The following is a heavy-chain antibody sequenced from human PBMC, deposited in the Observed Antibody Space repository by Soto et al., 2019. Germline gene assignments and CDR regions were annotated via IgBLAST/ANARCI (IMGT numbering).Heavy chain of an antibody. CDR1: GGSISSGGYY. CDR2: IHDSGSS. CDR3: ARSQMAKTGPYFDF. V-gene: IGHV4-31*03. J-gene: IGHJ4*01. D-gene: IGHD7-27*01. Sequence: PSETLSLTCTVSGGSISSGGYYWTWIRLHPVRGLEWIGYIHDSGSSFYLPSLKSRVTILLETSKNQFSLNLRSVTAADTAVYYCARSQMAKTGPYFDFWGHGTLVTVSS.